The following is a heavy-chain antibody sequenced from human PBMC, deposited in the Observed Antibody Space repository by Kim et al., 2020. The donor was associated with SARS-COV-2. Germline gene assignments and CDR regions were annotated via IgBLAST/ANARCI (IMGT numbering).Heavy chain of an antibody. CDR3: AKQGGPVDY. J-gene: IGHJ4*02. Sequence: GSNKHYAEPVKGRITISTDNSKNTLYLQMNSLRAEDTAVYYCAKQGGPVDYWGQGTLVTVSS. D-gene: IGHD1-26*01. CDR2: GSNK. V-gene: IGHV3-30*02.